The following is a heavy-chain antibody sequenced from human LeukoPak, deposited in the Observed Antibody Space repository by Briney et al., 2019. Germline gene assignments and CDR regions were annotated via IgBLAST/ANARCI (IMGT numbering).Heavy chain of an antibody. V-gene: IGHV3-7*01. Sequence: PGGSLRLSCAASGFTFSSYWMSWVRQASGKGLEWVANIKQDGSEKYYVDSVKGRFTISRDNAKNSLYLQMNSVRAEDTALYYCARGYSSSSKSPFYWGQGTLVTVSS. D-gene: IGHD6-6*01. CDR1: GFTFSSYW. CDR2: IKQDGSEK. J-gene: IGHJ4*02. CDR3: ARGYSSSSKSPFY.